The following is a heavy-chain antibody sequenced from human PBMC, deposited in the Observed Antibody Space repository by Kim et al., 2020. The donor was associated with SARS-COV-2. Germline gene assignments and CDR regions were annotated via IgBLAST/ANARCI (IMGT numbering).Heavy chain of an antibody. Sequence: SETLSLTCTVSGGSMSSDGYHWNWIRQHPGKGLDWIGYILYSGGTYYNPSLRSRVTISGDMSKNHFSLKLSSVTAADTAVYYCARGREGIPPLLDYWGQGTLVAVSS. V-gene: IGHV4-31*03. CDR2: ILYSGGT. CDR3: ARGREGIPPLLDY. D-gene: IGHD1-26*01. J-gene: IGHJ4*02. CDR1: GGSMSSDGYH.